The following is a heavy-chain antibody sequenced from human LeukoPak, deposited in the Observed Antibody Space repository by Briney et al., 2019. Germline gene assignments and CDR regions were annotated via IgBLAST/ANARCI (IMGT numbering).Heavy chain of an antibody. CDR1: GFTFSSYG. J-gene: IGHJ6*02. D-gene: IGHD6-13*01. CDR2: ISYDGSNK. V-gene: IGHV3-30*18. Sequence: GGSLRLSCAASGFTFSSYGMHWVRQAPGKGLEWVAVISYDGSNKYYADSVKGRFTISRDNSKNTLYLQMNSLRAEDTAVYYCAKDLRAAAGTPGYGMDVWGQGTTVTVSS. CDR3: AKDLRAAAGTPGYGMDV.